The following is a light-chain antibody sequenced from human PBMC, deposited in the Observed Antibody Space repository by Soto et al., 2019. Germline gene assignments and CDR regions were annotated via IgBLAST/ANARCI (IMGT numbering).Light chain of an antibody. CDR1: QDIGNF. J-gene: IGKJ2*02. Sequence: DIQMTQSLPTMAASVGDRVTITCQASQDIGNFLSWYQQKPGTVPKLLIFDASNLETGVPSRFSGSGSGTDFTFTISSLQAEDLATYYCQQYDILHRTFGQGTKVDIK. CDR2: DAS. V-gene: IGKV1-33*01. CDR3: QQYDILHRT.